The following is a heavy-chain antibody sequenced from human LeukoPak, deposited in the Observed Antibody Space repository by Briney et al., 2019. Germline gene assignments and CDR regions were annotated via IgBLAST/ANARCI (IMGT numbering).Heavy chain of an antibody. CDR1: GGSISSYY. CDR3: ARESTGYCSSTSCRMAFDY. J-gene: IGHJ4*02. D-gene: IGHD2-2*01. Sequence: PSETLSLTCTVSGGSISSYYWSWIRQPPGKGLEWIGYIYYSGSTNYNPSLKSRVTISVDTSKNQFSLKLSSVTAADTAVYYCARESTGYCSSTSCRMAFDYWGQGTLVTVSS. V-gene: IGHV4-59*01. CDR2: IYYSGST.